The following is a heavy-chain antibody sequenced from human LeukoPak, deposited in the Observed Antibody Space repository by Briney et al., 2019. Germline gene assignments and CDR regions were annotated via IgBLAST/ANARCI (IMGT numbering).Heavy chain of an antibody. CDR3: AKVCGGDCYSAFDI. J-gene: IGHJ3*02. Sequence: GGSLRLSCAASGFTFDDYAMHWVRQAPGKGLEWVSSISWNSGSIGYADSVKGRFTISRDNAKNSLYLQMNSLRAEDTALYYCAKVCGGDCYSAFDIWGQGTMVTVSS. V-gene: IGHV3-9*01. D-gene: IGHD2-21*02. CDR1: GFTFDDYA. CDR2: ISWNSGSI.